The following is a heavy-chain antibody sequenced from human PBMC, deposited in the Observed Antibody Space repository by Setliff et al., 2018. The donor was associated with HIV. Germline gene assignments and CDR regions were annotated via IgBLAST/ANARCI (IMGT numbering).Heavy chain of an antibody. CDR3: ARSKLGPTYYFDY. V-gene: IGHV1-18*01. CDR2: ISAYNGNT. Sequence: ASVKVSCKASGGTFSSYTISWVRQAPGQGLEWMGWISAYNGNTNYAQKLQGRVTMTTDTSTSTAYMELRSLRSDDTAVYYCARSKLGPTYYFDYWGQGTLVTVSS. CDR1: GGTFSSYT. J-gene: IGHJ4*02. D-gene: IGHD7-27*01.